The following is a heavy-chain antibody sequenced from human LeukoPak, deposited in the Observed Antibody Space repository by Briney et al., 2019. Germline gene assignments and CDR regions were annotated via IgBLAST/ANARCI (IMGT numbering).Heavy chain of an antibody. CDR2: ISSDGTNT. D-gene: IGHD2-21*01. CDR3: ARALTYCGGDCHAFDI. J-gene: IGHJ3*02. V-gene: IGHV3-74*01. CDR1: GFTFSSHW. Sequence: GGSLRLSCAASGFTFSSHWMHWVRQAPGKGLVWVSRISSDGTNTNYADSVKGRFTISRDNAKNTLYLQMNSLRAEDTAVYYCARALTYCGGDCHAFDIWGQGTMVTVSS.